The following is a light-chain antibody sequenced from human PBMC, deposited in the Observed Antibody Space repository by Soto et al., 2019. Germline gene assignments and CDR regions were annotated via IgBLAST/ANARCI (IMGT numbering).Light chain of an antibody. Sequence: DIQMTQSPATLSASVGDRVTITCRARQSVSTWLAWYHQKPGKAPQVLISMASTLESGVPSRFSGGGSGTDFTLTISSLQPEDFATYSCQQSYSTPLTFGGGTKVDIK. V-gene: IGKV1-5*03. CDR2: MAS. CDR1: QSVSTW. J-gene: IGKJ4*01. CDR3: QQSYSTPLT.